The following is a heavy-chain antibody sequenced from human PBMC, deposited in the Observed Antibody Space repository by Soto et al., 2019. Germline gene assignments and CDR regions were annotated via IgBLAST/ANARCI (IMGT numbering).Heavy chain of an antibody. D-gene: IGHD2-21*02. CDR1: GFTLSDHY. Sequence: PGGSLRLSCAASGFTLSDHYMDWVRQAPGKGLEWVGRSRNKANRCTTEFAASVNGRFTISRDGSENSLFLRMNSLKTEDAAVYFCTRATTLTAGDYWGQGTLVTVSS. CDR2: SRNKANRCTT. CDR3: TRATTLTAGDY. J-gene: IGHJ4*02. V-gene: IGHV3-72*01.